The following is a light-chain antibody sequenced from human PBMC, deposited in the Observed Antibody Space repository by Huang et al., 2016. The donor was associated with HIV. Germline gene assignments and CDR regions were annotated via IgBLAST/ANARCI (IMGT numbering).Light chain of an antibody. V-gene: IGKV1-27*01. CDR2: AAS. Sequence: DIQMTQSPSSLSASVGDRVTITCRASQGISNSLAWYQQKPGKVPRLLIYAASTLHSGVPSRFSGSRSGRDFSLTIGSLQPEDVATYYCQKYDSAPLTFGGGTKVEI. J-gene: IGKJ4*01. CDR3: QKYDSAPLT. CDR1: QGISNS.